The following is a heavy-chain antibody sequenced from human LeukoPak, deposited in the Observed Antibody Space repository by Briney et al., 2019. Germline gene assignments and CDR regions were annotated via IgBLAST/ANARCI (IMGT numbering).Heavy chain of an antibody. Sequence: PSETLSLTCTVSGGSINDASWNWIRQPPGQGLEWIGYIYHSGGTNYNPSLKSRVTISLDTYKNQFSLKLSSVTAADTAVYYCARVGTYYRSLDSWGQGTLVTVSS. CDR3: ARVGTYYRSLDS. J-gene: IGHJ4*02. D-gene: IGHD3-10*01. CDR2: IYHSGGT. CDR1: GGSINDAS. V-gene: IGHV4-59*01.